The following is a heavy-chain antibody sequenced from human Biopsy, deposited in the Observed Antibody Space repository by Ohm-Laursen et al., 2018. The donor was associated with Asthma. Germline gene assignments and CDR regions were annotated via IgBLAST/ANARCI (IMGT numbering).Heavy chain of an antibody. V-gene: IGHV4-39*01. CDR2: IYYSGTT. CDR1: SGSGGYMRSGNYY. CDR3: VRGSSSWHHGPFHYYYGLDI. Sequence: TLSLTCSLSSGSGGYMRSGNYYWGWIRQPPGKGLEWIGSIYYSGTTYYNPSLESRVTVSEDTSKNQFSLKLTSVTAADTAVYYCVRGSSSWHHGPFHYYYGLDIWGQGTTVTV. D-gene: IGHD6-13*01. J-gene: IGHJ6*02.